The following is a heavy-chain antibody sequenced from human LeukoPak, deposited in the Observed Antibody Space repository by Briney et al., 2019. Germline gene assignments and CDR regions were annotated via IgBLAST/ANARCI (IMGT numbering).Heavy chain of an antibody. V-gene: IGHV1-2*06. CDR3: ATTSGYFYY. CDR1: GYTFTGYY. D-gene: IGHD1-26*01. J-gene: IGHJ4*02. Sequence: ASVKVSCKASGYTFTGYYMHWVRQAPGQGLEWMGRINPSSGDTNYAQNFQGRVTMTRDTSISIAYMELSRLRSDDTAVYYCATTSGYFYYWGQGTLVTVSS. CDR2: INPSSGDT.